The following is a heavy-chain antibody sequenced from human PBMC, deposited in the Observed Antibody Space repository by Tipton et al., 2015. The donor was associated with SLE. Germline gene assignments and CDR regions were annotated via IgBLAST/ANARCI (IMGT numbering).Heavy chain of an antibody. CDR3: ARMGTYYYYGMDV. D-gene: IGHD1-1*01. CDR1: GYSISSAYY. V-gene: IGHV4-38-2*01. Sequence: TLSLTCAVSGYSISSAYYWGWIRQPPGKGLEWIGSIYHSGRTYYNPSLKSRVTISVDTSKNQFSLKLSSVTAADTAVYYCARMGTYYYYGMDVWGRGTTVTVSS. CDR2: IYHSGRT. J-gene: IGHJ6*02.